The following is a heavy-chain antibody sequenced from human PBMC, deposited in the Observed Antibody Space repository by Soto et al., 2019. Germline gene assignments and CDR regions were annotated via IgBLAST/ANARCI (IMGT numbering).Heavy chain of an antibody. CDR2: ISYDGNNK. CDR1: EFTFSNYA. V-gene: IGHV3-30*03. Sequence: SLRHSCAASEFTFSNYAMHWVRQPPGKGLQWLAVISYDGNNKYYADSVEGRFTISRDNSKNTVYLQMNSLRLEDTAVYYCARGPSYSDSYFDYWGQGTLVTVS. CDR3: ARGPSYSDSYFDY. J-gene: IGHJ4*02. D-gene: IGHD4-17*01.